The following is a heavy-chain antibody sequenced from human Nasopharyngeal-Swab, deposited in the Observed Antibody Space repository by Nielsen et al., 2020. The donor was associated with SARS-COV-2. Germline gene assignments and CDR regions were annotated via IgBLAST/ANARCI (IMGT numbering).Heavy chain of an antibody. CDR1: GFTFSSYS. J-gene: IGHJ6*02. CDR2: ISSSSSYI. V-gene: IGHV3-21*01. Sequence: GGSLRLSCAASGFTFSSYSMNWVRQAPGKGLEWVSSISSSSSYIYYADSVKGRFTISRDNAKNSLYLQMNSLRAEDTAVYYCARDPPVPVDYYYGMDVWGQGTTVTVSS. D-gene: IGHD2-2*01. CDR3: ARDPPVPVDYYYGMDV.